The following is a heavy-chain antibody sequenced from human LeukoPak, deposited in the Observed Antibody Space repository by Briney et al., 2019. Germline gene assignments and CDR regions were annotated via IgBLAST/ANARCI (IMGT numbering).Heavy chain of an antibody. CDR3: AKGGIDHYDILTGYSDY. J-gene: IGHJ4*02. CDR2: ISGSGGST. CDR1: GFPFSSYA. D-gene: IGHD3-9*01. Sequence: GGSLRLSCAASGFPFSSYAMSWVRQAPGKGLEWVSAISGSGGSTYYADSVKGRFTISRDNSKNTLYLQMNSLRAEDTAVYYCAKGGIDHYDILTGYSDYWGQGTLVTVSS. V-gene: IGHV3-23*01.